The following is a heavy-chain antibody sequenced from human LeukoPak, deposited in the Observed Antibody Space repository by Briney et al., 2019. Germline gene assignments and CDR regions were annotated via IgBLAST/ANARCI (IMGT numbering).Heavy chain of an antibody. J-gene: IGHJ4*02. V-gene: IGHV1-2*02. Sequence: GASVKVSCKASGYTFTGYYLHWVRQAPGQGLEWMGWINPNSGGTNYAQKFQGRVTMTRETSISTVHMELSRLRSDDTAVYFCAREKMVAAPKLLDYWGQGTLVTVSS. CDR2: INPNSGGT. CDR3: AREKMVAAPKLLDY. CDR1: GYTFTGYY. D-gene: IGHD2-15*01.